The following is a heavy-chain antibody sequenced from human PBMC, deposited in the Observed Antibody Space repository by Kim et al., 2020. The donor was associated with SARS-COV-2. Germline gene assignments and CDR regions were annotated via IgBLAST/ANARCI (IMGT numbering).Heavy chain of an antibody. Sequence: SETLSLTCTVSGGSISSNYWTWIRQPPGKGLEWIGYIYSRGNTNYNPSLKSRVTTSVDTSKNQFSLKLSSVTAAATPVYYCARHSSSWYYFDYWGQGTLV. CDR2: IYSRGNT. V-gene: IGHV4-59*08. CDR1: GGSISSNY. CDR3: ARHSSSWYYFDY. D-gene: IGHD6-13*01. J-gene: IGHJ4*02.